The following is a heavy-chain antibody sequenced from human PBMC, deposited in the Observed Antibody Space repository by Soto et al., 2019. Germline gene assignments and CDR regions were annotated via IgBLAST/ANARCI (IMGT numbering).Heavy chain of an antibody. J-gene: IGHJ5*02. CDR2: MNPGSGDT. D-gene: IGHD3-16*01. CDR1: GGTFSSYP. CDR3: ARMATFGSLNWFDP. Sequence: GASVKVSCKASGGTFSSYPISWVRQATGQGLEWMGWMNPGSGDTGYAQKFQGRVTMTRDISIATAYMELSSLRSDDTAIYYCARMATFGSLNWFDPWGQGTLVTVSS. V-gene: IGHV1-8*02.